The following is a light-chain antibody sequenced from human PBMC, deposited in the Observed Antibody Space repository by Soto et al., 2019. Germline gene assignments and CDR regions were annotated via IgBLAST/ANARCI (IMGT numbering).Light chain of an antibody. CDR3: QQSDTTPWT. V-gene: IGKV1-39*01. J-gene: IGKJ1*01. CDR2: AAS. CDR1: QSVSNY. Sequence: DIQMTQSPSSLSASVGDRVTITCRASQSVSNYLNWYQQKPGKAPTLLIYAASTLQSGVPSRFSGSGSGTDFTLTVSSLQPDDFATYYCQQSDTTPWTFGQGTKVDIK.